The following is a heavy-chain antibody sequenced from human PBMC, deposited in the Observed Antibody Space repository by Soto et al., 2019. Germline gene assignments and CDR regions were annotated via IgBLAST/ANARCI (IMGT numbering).Heavy chain of an antibody. D-gene: IGHD1-26*01. CDR3: TRYVGSYSLGFDY. J-gene: IGHJ4*02. Sequence: EVQLVESGGGLVQPGGSLRLSCAASGFTFSDHYMDWVRQAPGQGLEWVGRIRNKANSYNTEYAASVKGSFTISRDDARNSPYLQMNSLKPQPTAVFDCTRYVGSYSLGFDYWGQGTPGIASS. CDR1: GFTFSDHY. CDR2: IRNKANSYNT. V-gene: IGHV3-72*01.